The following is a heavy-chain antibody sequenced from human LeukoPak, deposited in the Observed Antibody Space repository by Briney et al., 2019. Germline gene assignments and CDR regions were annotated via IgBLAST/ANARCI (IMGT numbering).Heavy chain of an antibody. CDR2: MNPNSGNT. Sequence: ASVKVSCRASGYTFTFYDINWVRQATGQGLEWMGWMNPNSGNTGYAQKFQGRVSMTRNTSISTAYMELSSLRSEDTAVYYCARARDFYDSTDYVRGFDYWGQGTLVTVSS. J-gene: IGHJ4*02. V-gene: IGHV1-8*01. CDR1: GYTFTFYD. CDR3: ARARDFYDSTDYVRGFDY. D-gene: IGHD3-22*01.